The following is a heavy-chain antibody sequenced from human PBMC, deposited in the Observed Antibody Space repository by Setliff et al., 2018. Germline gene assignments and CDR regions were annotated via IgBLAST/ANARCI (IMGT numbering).Heavy chain of an antibody. Sequence: SETLSLTCTVSGGSISSGSYYWSWIRQPAGKGLEWIGHIYTSGSTNYNPSLKSRVTTSVDTSKNQFSLKLSSVTAADTAVYYCATNPYQLLNFDYWGQGTLVNVSS. J-gene: IGHJ4*02. CDR2: IYTSGST. D-gene: IGHD2-2*01. V-gene: IGHV4-61*09. CDR3: ATNPYQLLNFDY. CDR1: GGSISSGSYY.